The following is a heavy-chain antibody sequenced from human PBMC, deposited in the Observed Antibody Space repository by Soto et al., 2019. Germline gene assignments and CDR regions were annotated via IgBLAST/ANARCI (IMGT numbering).Heavy chain of an antibody. CDR1: GYTFTRYG. CDR3: AKNGQPPYYYYGLDV. V-gene: IGHV1-18*01. D-gene: IGHD2-8*01. CDR2: ISGYNGDT. Sequence: QGHLVQSGGEVKKPGASVKVSCKASGYTFTRYGISWVRQAPGQGLEWMGWISGYNGDTNYAQNVQGGVSMTIDTSMSTAYMELRSLTSDDTAVYYCAKNGQPPYYYYGLDVWGQGTTVTVSS. J-gene: IGHJ6*02.